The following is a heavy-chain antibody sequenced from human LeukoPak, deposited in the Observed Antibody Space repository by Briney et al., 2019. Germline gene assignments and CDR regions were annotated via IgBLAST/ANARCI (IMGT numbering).Heavy chain of an antibody. CDR1: GDSISSYY. CDR2: IYYSGST. J-gene: IGHJ5*02. V-gene: IGHV4-59*12. Sequence: SETLSPTCTVSGDSISSYYWSWIRQPPGKGLEWIGYIYYSGSTNYNPSLKSRVTISVDTSKNQFSLKLNSVTAADTAVYYCARDRGLVRGKQNWFDPWGQGTLVTVSS. D-gene: IGHD3-10*01. CDR3: ARDRGLVRGKQNWFDP.